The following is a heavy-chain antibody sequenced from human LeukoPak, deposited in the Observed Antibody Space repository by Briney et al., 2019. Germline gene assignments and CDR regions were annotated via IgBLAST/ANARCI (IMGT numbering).Heavy chain of an antibody. D-gene: IGHD4-23*01. CDR2: IIPIFGTA. CDR3: ATNPQNYGGNYYYYYYMDV. J-gene: IGHJ6*03. Sequence: GASVKVSCKASGGTFSSYAISWVRQAPGQGLEWMGRIIPIFGTANYAQKFQGRVTITTDESTSTAYMALSSLRSEDTAVYYCATNPQNYGGNYYYYYYMDVWGKGTTVTVSS. CDR1: GGTFSSYA. V-gene: IGHV1-69*05.